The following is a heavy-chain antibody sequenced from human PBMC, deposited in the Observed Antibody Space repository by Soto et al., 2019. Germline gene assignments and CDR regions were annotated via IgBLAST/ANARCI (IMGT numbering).Heavy chain of an antibody. CDR2: ISAHTGNT. D-gene: IGHD6-13*01. J-gene: IGHJ3*02. CDR3: ARVLGYNSSGYFRPADAFDI. Sequence: ASVKVSCKTSGYTFTNYGISWVRQAPGQGLEWVGWISAHTGNTNYAQKFQGRVTMTTDTSTSTAYMELRSLRSDDTAVYYCARVLGYNSSGYFRPADAFDIWGQGTRVTVSS. V-gene: IGHV1-18*01. CDR1: GYTFTNYG.